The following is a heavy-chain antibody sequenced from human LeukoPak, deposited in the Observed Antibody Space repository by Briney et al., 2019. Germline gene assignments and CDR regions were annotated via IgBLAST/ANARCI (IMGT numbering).Heavy chain of an antibody. J-gene: IGHJ6*02. CDR3: ARDQYQWELPNYYYYGMDV. V-gene: IGHV4-39*07. CDR2: IYYSGST. CDR1: GGSISSSSYY. D-gene: IGHD1-26*01. Sequence: SETLSLTCAVSGGSISSSSYYWGWIRQPPGKGLGWIGSIYYSGSTYYNPSLKSRVTISVDTSKNQFSLKLSSVTAADTAVYYCARDQYQWELPNYYYYGMDVWGQGTTVTVSS.